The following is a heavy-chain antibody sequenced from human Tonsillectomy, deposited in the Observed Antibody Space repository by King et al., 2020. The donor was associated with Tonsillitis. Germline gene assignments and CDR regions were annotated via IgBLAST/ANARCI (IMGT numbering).Heavy chain of an antibody. V-gene: IGHV4-31*03. CDR3: ARLRAVTTYYFDY. J-gene: IGHJ4*02. D-gene: IGHD4-17*01. Sequence: VQLQESGPGLVKPSQTLSLTCTVSGGSISSGGYYWSWIRQHPGKGLEWIGYLYYSGSTYYNPSLKSRVTISVDTSKNQFSLKLSSVTAADTAVYYCARLRAVTTYYFDYWGQGTLVTVSS. CDR2: LYYSGST. CDR1: GGSISSGGYY.